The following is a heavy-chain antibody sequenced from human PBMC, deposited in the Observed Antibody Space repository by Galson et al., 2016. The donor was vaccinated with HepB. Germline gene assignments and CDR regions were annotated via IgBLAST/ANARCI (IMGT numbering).Heavy chain of an antibody. CDR1: GFNFDSYD. V-gene: IGHV3-13*01. Sequence: SLRLSCAASGFNFDSYDMHWVRQVTGGGLEWVSSMGTAGETFYSDSAVGRFIISRDNAKDSLYLQMDNLTEGDAAVYYRGRDRGGLGGLWFDPRGQGTLVIVSS. CDR3: GRDRGGLGGLWFDP. J-gene: IGHJ5*02. D-gene: IGHD3/OR15-3a*01. CDR2: MGTAGET.